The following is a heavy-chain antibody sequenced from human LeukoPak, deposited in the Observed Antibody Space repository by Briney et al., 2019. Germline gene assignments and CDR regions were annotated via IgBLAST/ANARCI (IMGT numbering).Heavy chain of an antibody. D-gene: IGHD6-13*01. J-gene: IGHJ4*02. CDR3: ATSPGIAAPSGYYFDH. CDR2: INTNTGNP. V-gene: IGHV7-4-1*02. CDR1: GYTFDTYA. Sequence: ASVKVSCKASGYTFDTYAMNWVRQAPGQGPEWMGWINTNTGNPTYAQGFTGRFVFSLDTSVSTAYLQISSLKAEDTAVYYCATSPGIAAPSGYYFDHWGQGTLVTVSS.